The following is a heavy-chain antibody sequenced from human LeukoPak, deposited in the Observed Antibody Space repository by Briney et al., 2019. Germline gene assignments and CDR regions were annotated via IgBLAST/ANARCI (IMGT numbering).Heavy chain of an antibody. J-gene: IGHJ6*02. Sequence: GGSLRLSCAASGFIFSSYAMSWVRQAPGKGLEWVSGIGGSADITDYADSVKGRFTISRDNSKNTLYLQMNSLRAEDTAVYYCARDLWEAPNYYYGMDVWGQGTTVTVSS. D-gene: IGHD3-16*01. CDR2: IGGSADIT. V-gene: IGHV3-23*01. CDR1: GFIFSSYA. CDR3: ARDLWEAPNYYYGMDV.